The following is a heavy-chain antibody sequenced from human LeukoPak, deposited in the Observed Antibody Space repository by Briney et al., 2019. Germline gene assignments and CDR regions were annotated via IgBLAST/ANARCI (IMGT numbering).Heavy chain of an antibody. CDR3: VRVRSSHWYFDS. CDR2: TSGSGSST. V-gene: IGHV3-23*01. CDR1: GFTFNTFA. Sequence: GGSLRLSCAASGFTFNTFAMTWVRQAPGKGLEWVSGTSGSGSSTYYADSVRGRFTISRDNSKSTLHLQMNSLRADDTAIYYCVRVRSSHWYFDSWGQGTLVTVSS. D-gene: IGHD6-19*01. J-gene: IGHJ4*01.